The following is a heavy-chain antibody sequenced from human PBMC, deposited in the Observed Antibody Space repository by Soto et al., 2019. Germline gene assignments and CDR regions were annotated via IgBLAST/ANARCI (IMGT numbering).Heavy chain of an antibody. Sequence: LGESLKISCKGSGYSFTSYWIGWVRQMPGKGLEWMGIIYPGDSDTRYSPSFQGQVTISADKSISTAYLQWSSLKASDTAMYYCARHKAYCGGDCYSGNAFDIWGQGTMVTVSS. CDR2: IYPGDSDT. D-gene: IGHD2-21*02. CDR3: ARHKAYCGGDCYSGNAFDI. J-gene: IGHJ3*02. CDR1: GYSFTSYW. V-gene: IGHV5-51*01.